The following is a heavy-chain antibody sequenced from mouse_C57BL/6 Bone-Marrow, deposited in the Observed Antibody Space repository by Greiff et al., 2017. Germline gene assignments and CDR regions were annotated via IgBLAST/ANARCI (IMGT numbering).Heavy chain of an antibody. CDR2: IDPSDSYT. Sequence: VQLQQPGAELVMPGASVKLSCKASGYTFTSYWMHWVKKRPGQGLEWIGEIDPSDSYTNYNQKFKGKSTLTVDKSSSTAYMQLSSLTSEDSAVYYCARESATVVAPYYAMDYWGQGTSVTVSS. J-gene: IGHJ4*01. CDR1: GYTFTSYW. D-gene: IGHD1-1*01. CDR3: ARESATVVAPYYAMDY. V-gene: IGHV1-69*01.